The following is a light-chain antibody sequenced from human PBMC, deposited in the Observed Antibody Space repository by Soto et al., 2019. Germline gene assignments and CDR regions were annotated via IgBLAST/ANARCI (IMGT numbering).Light chain of an antibody. J-gene: IGLJ1*01. CDR3: AAWDDSLNGYV. CDR1: SSNIGSNT. Sequence: QPVLTQPPSASGTPGQRVTISCSGSSSNIGSNTVNWYQQLPGTAPKLFIYSNNQRPSGVPDRFSGSKSGTSASLAISGLQSEDEADYYCAAWDDSLNGYVFGTGTKVTVL. V-gene: IGLV1-44*01. CDR2: SNN.